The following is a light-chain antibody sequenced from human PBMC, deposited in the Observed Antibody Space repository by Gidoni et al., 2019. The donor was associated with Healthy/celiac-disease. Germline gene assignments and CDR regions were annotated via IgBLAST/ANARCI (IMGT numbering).Light chain of an antibody. V-gene: IGKV1-39*01. J-gene: IGKJ4*01. CDR1: QSISSY. CDR3: QQSYSTPT. CDR2: AAS. Sequence: IQITQSPSSLSASVGDRVTIPCRASQSISSYLNWYQQKPGKAPKLLIYAASSLQSGVPSMFSGSGSGTDFTLTISSLQPEDVATYYCQQSYSTPTFGGGTKVEIK.